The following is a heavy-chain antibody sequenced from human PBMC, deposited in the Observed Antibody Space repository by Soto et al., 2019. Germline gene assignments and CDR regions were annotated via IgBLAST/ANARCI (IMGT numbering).Heavy chain of an antibody. V-gene: IGHV4-39*01. D-gene: IGHD5-12*01. CDR3: AIHYSGYDLHERLDY. J-gene: IGHJ4*02. Sequence: SETLSLTCTVSGGSISSSSYYWGWIRQPPGKGLEWIGSIYYSGSTYYNPSLKSRVTISVDTSKNQFSLKLSSVTAADTAVYYCAIHYSGYDLHERLDYRGQGTLVTVSS. CDR2: IYYSGST. CDR1: GGSISSSSYY.